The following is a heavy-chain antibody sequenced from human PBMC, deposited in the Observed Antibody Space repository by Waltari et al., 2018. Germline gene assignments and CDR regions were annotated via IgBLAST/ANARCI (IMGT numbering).Heavy chain of an antibody. Sequence: QVQLVQSGAAVKKHGSSVTVSCKASGGTFSSYATRWVRPAPGQGLKWRGGIIPIFGTANYAQKFQGRVTITADESTSTAYMELSSLRSEDTAVYYCARAGSYDSSGYYSDYWGQGTLVTVSS. CDR3: ARAGSYDSSGYYSDY. CDR2: IIPIFGTA. CDR1: GGTFSSYA. V-gene: IGHV1-69*01. D-gene: IGHD3-22*01. J-gene: IGHJ4*02.